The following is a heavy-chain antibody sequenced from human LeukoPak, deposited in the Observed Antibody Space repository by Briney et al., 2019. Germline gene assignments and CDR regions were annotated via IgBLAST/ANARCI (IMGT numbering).Heavy chain of an antibody. CDR3: ARGGCSYGGAQHAFDI. J-gene: IGHJ3*02. D-gene: IGHD5-18*01. CDR2: IYAGDSDT. V-gene: IGHV5-51*01. CDR1: GYPFSSYW. Sequence: GESLKISCKGSGYPFSSYWIGWVRQMPGKGLEWMGIIYAGDSDTRYSPSFQGQVTISADRSISTAYLQWTSLKASDTAMYYCARGGCSYGGAQHAFDIWGQGTMVTVSS.